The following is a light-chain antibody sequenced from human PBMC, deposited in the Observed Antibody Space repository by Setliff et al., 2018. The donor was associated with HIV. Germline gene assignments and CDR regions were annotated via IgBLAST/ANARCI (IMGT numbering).Light chain of an antibody. J-gene: IGLJ3*02. Sequence: QSVLTQPRSVSGSPGQSVTISCTGTSSDVGGYNYVSWYQQHPGKAPKFMIYDVSKRPSGVPDRFSGSKSGNTASLTISGLQAEDEADYYCCSYADTYTWVFGGGTK. CDR1: SSDVGGYNY. CDR3: CSYADTYTWV. V-gene: IGLV2-11*01. CDR2: DVS.